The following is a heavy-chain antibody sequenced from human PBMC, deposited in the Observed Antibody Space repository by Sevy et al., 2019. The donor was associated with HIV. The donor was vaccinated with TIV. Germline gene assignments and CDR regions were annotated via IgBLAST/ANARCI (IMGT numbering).Heavy chain of an antibody. D-gene: IGHD6-13*01. V-gene: IGHV1-69*01. CDR3: ARDSLYSTNWAFDY. J-gene: IGHJ4*02. CDR2: IIPMFGTP. Sequence: KVSCKASGVTFSNYAISWVRQAPGQGLEWMGGIIPMFGTPSYAQKFQGRVTITADESTSTAYMELTSLRSEDTAVYYCARDSLYSTNWAFDYWGQGTLVTVSS. CDR1: GVTFSNYA.